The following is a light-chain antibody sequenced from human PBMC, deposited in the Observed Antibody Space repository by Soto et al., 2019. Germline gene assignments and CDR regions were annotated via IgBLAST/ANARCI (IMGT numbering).Light chain of an antibody. CDR1: QSVSRNY. CDR3: QQYGSSPTT. J-gene: IGKJ1*01. Sequence: EIVLTQSPATLSLCPGERATLSCRASQSVSRNYLVWYQQKPGQAPGLLIYGASGRATGIPDRFSGSGSGTDFTLTISRLEPEDFAVYYCQQYGSSPTTFGHGTKVDIK. CDR2: GAS. V-gene: IGKV3-20*01.